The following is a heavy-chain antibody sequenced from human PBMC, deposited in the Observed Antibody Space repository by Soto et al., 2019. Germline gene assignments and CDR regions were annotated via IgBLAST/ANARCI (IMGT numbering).Heavy chain of an antibody. D-gene: IGHD3-3*01. V-gene: IGHV5-51*01. Sequence: GGSLKIPCKGPGYNFAGYWIAWVRQMPGKGLELMGIIYPCDSDTRYRPSFQGQITISADKSNSSPYLQWSSLRASDTAIYYCARGGVSTRTFDYWGQGTPVTVSS. J-gene: IGHJ4*02. CDR2: IYPCDSDT. CDR3: ARGGVSTRTFDY. CDR1: GYNFAGYW.